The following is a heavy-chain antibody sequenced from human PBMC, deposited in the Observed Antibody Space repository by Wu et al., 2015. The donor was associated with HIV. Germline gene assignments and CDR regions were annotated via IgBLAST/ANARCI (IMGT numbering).Heavy chain of an antibody. CDR1: GYSFPNYG. D-gene: IGHD4-23*01. J-gene: IGHJ4*02. CDR3: ASYDYGGNLPLGY. CDR2: MNPNSGNT. V-gene: IGHV1-8*02. Sequence: QVQLVQSEAEVKKPGASVKVSCKASGYSFPNYGISWVRQAPGQGLEWMGWMNPNSGNTGYAQKFQGRVTMTRNTSISTAYMELSSLRSEDTAVYYCASYDYGGNLPLGYWGQGTLVTVSS.